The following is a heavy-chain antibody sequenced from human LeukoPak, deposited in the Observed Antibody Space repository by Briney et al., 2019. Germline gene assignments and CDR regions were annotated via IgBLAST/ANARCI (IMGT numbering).Heavy chain of an antibody. V-gene: IGHV3-30-3*01. Sequence: GGSLRLSCAASGFTFSSYAMHWVRQAPGKGLEWVAVISYDGSNKYYADSVKGRFTISRDNSKNTLYLQMNSLRAEDTAVYYCARQYDSSGYSLFDYWGQGTLVTVSS. J-gene: IGHJ4*02. CDR2: ISYDGSNK. CDR3: ARQYDSSGYSLFDY. D-gene: IGHD3-22*01. CDR1: GFTFSSYA.